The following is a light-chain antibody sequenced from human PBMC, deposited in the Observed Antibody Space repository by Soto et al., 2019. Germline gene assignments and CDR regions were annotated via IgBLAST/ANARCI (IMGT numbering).Light chain of an antibody. J-gene: IGKJ5*01. CDR1: QSVSSN. CDR3: QQYNKWPPIT. CDR2: GAS. Sequence: EIVMTQSPATLSVSPGERVALSCRASQSVSSNLAWYQHKPGQAPRLLIFGASTRATGIPARFSGSGSGTEFTLTISSLQSEDFAVYYCQQYNKWPPITFGQGTRLEIK. V-gene: IGKV3-15*01.